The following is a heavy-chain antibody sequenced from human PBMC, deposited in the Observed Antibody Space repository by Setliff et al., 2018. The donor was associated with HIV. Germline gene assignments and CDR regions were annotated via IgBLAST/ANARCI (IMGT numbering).Heavy chain of an antibody. J-gene: IGHJ4*02. D-gene: IGHD3-10*01. V-gene: IGHV3-74*01. Sequence: GGSLRLSCAASGFTFTGYWMHWVRQAPGKGLLWVSRINTDGSSTTYADSVKGRFTISRDNAKNSLYLQMNSLRAEDTAVYYCARIPPITMVRGDPFDYWGQGTVVTVSS. CDR3: ARIPPITMVRGDPFDY. CDR1: GFTFTGYW. CDR2: INTDGSST.